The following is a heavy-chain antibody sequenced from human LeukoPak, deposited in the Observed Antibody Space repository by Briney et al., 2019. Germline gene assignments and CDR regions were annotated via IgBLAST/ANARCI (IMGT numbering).Heavy chain of an antibody. D-gene: IGHD3-10*01. CDR2: YPGDSDT. J-gene: IGHJ3*02. CDR3: ARRAMVRGINGDAFDI. V-gene: IGHV5-51*01. Sequence: YPGDSDTRYSPSFQGQVTISADKSISTAYLQWSSLKASDTAMYYCARRAMVRGINGDAFDIWGQGTMVTVSS.